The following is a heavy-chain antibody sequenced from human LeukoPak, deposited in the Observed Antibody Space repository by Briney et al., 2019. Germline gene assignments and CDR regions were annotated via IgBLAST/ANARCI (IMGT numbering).Heavy chain of an antibody. V-gene: IGHV4-39*01. CDR3: PIRRAADGTGGRSFEQ. Sequence: SETLSLTCIVSGGSISSSSYYWAWIRQPPGKGLEWIGSIYYSGSTYYNPSLKSRVIISVDTSKNQFSLKLSSVTPADTPVHNAPIRRAADGTGGRSFEQWGPG. J-gene: IGHJ1*01. CDR2: IYYSGST. CDR1: GGSISSSSYY. D-gene: IGHD6-13*01.